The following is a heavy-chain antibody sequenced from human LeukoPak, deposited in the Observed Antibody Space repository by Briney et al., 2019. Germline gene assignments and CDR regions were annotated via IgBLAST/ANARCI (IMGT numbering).Heavy chain of an antibody. CDR1: GYTFTSYY. D-gene: IGHD5-24*01. CDR3: ARDPRGRDGYNTEYYFDY. CDR2: INPSGGST. V-gene: IGHV1-46*01. J-gene: IGHJ4*02. Sequence: ASVMVSCKASGYTFTSYYMHWVRQAPGQGLEWMGIINPSGGSTSYAQKFQGRVTMTRDTSTSTVYMELSSLRSEDTAVYYCARDPRGRDGYNTEYYFDYWGQGTLVTVSS.